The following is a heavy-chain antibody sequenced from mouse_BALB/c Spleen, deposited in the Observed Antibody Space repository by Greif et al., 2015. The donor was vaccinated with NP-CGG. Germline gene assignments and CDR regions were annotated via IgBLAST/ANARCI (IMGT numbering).Heavy chain of an antibody. CDR3: AREDGYYDAMDY. CDR1: GFTFSSFG. J-gene: IGHJ4*01. D-gene: IGHD2-3*01. CDR2: ISSGSSTI. Sequence: EVKVVESGGGLVQPGGSRKLSCAASGFTFSSFGMHWVRQAPEKGLEWVAYISSGSSTIYYADTVKSRFTISRDNPKNTLFLQMTSLRSEDTAMYYCAREDGYYDAMDYWGQGTSVTVSS. V-gene: IGHV5-17*02.